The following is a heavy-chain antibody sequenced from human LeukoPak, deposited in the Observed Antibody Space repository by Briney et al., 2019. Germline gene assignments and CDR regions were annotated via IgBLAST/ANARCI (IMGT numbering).Heavy chain of an antibody. CDR3: AKDYDSSGYFDY. CDR1: GFTLSNHW. V-gene: IGHV3-23*01. CDR2: ISGSGGSA. Sequence: GGSLRLSCAASGFTLSNHWMHWVRQAPGKGLEWVSAISGSGGSAYYADSVKGRFTISSDNSKNTLYLQMNSLRAEDTAVYYCAKDYDSSGYFDYWGQGTLVTVSS. J-gene: IGHJ4*02. D-gene: IGHD3-22*01.